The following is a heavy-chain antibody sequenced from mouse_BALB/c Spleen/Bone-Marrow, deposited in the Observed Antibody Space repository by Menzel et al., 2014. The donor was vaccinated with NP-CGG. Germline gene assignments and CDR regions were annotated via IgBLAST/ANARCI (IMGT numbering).Heavy chain of an antibody. CDR3: ARHAYYDQTEVSFVY. CDR2: ISGGGSYT. V-gene: IGHV5-9-2*01. Sequence: EVQLQESGGNLVKSGGSLKLSCAASGFTFSSYGMSWVRQTPEKRLEWVATISGGGSYTFYPDSVKGRFTISRDNAKNNLYLQLRSLRSEDTALYYCARHAYYDQTEVSFVYWGQGTLVTVSA. CDR1: GFTFSSYG. J-gene: IGHJ3*01. D-gene: IGHD2-4*01.